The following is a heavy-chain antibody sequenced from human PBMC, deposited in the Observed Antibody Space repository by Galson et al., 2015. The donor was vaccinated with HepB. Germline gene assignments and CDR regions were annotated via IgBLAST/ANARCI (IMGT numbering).Heavy chain of an antibody. D-gene: IGHD3/OR15-3a*01. CDR1: GDSVSSDSAA. CDR3: AREGLDAFDI. Sequence: CAISGDSVSSDSAAWNWIRQSPSRGLEWLGRTYYRSKWSNDYAVSVKSRITINPDTSKNQFSLQLYSVTPEDTAVYYCAREGLDAFDIWGQGTMVTVSS. CDR2: TYYRSKWSN. V-gene: IGHV6-1*01. J-gene: IGHJ3*02.